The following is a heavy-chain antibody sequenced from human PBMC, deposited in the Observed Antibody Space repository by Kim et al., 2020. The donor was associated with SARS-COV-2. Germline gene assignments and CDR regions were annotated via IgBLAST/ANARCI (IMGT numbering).Heavy chain of an antibody. J-gene: IGHJ6*02. CDR1: GGSISSYY. D-gene: IGHD6-13*01. V-gene: IGHV4-59*01. CDR2: IYYSGST. CDR3: ASLMGVIAAADWNGMDV. Sequence: SETLSLTCTVSGGSISSYYWSWIRQPPGKGLEWIGYIYYSGSTNYNPSLKSRVTISVDTSKNQFSLKLSSVTAADTAVYYCASLMGVIAAADWNGMDVWGQGTTVTVSS.